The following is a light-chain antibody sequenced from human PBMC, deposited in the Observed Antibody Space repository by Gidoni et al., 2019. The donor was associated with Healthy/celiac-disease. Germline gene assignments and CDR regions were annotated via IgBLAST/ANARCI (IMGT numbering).Light chain of an antibody. CDR1: QAISNY. CDR3: QQYDNLPPLT. J-gene: IGKJ4*01. V-gene: IGKV1-33*01. Sequence: DIQMTQSPSSLSASVGDRVTITCQASQAISNYLNWYQQKPGKAPKHLIYDASNLETGGPSRFSGSGSGTDFTFTISSLQPEDIATYYCQQYDNLPPLTFGGGTKVEIK. CDR2: DAS.